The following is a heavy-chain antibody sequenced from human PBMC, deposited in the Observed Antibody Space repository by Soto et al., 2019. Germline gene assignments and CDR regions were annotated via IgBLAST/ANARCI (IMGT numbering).Heavy chain of an antibody. J-gene: IGHJ4*02. Sequence: QVQLVQSGAEVKKPGASVKVSCTASGYTFASYAISWVRQAPGQGLEWMGGIFTHNGNTYYAQKVQGRVSLTRDTSTSTVYMELGDLRSDDTAVYYCARGKMFWGQGTLVTVSS. V-gene: IGHV1-18*01. CDR1: GYTFASYA. CDR3: ARGKMF. D-gene: IGHD3-10*02. CDR2: IFTHNGNT.